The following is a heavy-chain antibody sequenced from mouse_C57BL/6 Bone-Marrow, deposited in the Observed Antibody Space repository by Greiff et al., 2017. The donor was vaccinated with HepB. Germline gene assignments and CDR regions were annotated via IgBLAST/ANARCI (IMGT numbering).Heavy chain of an antibody. Sequence: VQLQQSGAELARPGASVKLSCKASGYTFTSYWMHWVKQRPGQGLEWIGMIHPNSGSTNYNEKFKGKATLTAEKSSSTAYMQLSSLTSEDSAVYFCARDGTGYAMDYWGQGTSVTVSS. CDR1: GYTFTSYW. CDR2: IHPNSGST. CDR3: ARDGTGYAMDY. J-gene: IGHJ4*01. D-gene: IGHD4-1*01. V-gene: IGHV1-64*01.